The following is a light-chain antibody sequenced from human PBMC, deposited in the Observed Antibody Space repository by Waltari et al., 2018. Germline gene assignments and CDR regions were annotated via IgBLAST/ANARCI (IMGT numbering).Light chain of an antibody. CDR1: QTISTN. J-gene: IGKJ1*01. V-gene: IGKV1-39*01. CDR3: QQGYSSPRT. CDR2: AAS. Sequence: DIQMTQSPPSLSASVGDTVTITCRASQTISTNLYWYQQKPGKAPRPLIYAASTLESGVPSRFRGATSGTEFTLTITSLQPEDCATYYCQQGYSSPRTFGRGTKVEMK.